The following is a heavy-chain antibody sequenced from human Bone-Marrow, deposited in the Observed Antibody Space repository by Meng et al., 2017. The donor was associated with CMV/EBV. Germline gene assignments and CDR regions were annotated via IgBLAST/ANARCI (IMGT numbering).Heavy chain of an antibody. CDR1: ISSGDYY. J-gene: IGHJ5*02. D-gene: IGHD2-2*02. CDR2: IYYSGST. Sequence: ISSGDYYWSWIRQPPGKGLEWIGYIYYSGSTYYNPSLKSRVTISVDTSKNQFSLKLSSVTAADTAVYYCARLVVPAAIRGNNWFDPWGQGALVTVSS. CDR3: ARLVVPAAIRGNNWFDP. V-gene: IGHV4-30-4*08.